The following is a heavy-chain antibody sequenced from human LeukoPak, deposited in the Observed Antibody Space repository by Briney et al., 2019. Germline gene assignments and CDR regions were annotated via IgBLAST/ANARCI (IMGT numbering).Heavy chain of an antibody. V-gene: IGHV3-7*01. CDR3: AREDCDVGAVCSSLLDH. CDR1: GFTFSSNW. Sequence: GGSLRLSCAASGFTFSSNWMSWVRQAPGKGLEWVANIKEDGSEKNYVDSVKGRFTISRDNAKNSLFLQMNSLRVEDTAVYYCAREDCDVGAVCSSLLDHWGRGTLVTVSS. D-gene: IGHD2-21*02. J-gene: IGHJ4*02. CDR2: IKEDGSEK.